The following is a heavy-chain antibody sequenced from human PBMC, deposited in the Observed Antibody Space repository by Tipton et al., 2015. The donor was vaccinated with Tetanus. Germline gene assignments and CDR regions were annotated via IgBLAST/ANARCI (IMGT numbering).Heavy chain of an antibody. CDR3: ARDQSSQQWLVPSYYGMDV. V-gene: IGHV1-18*01. CDR1: GYTFTSYG. CDR2: ISAYNGNT. Sequence: QSGAEVKKPGASVKVSCKASGYTFTSYGISWVRQAPGQGLEWMGWISAYNGNTNYAQKLQGRVTMTTDTSTSTAYMELRSRRSDDPAVYYCARDQSSQQWLVPSYYGMDVWGQGTTVTVSS. J-gene: IGHJ6*02. D-gene: IGHD6-19*01.